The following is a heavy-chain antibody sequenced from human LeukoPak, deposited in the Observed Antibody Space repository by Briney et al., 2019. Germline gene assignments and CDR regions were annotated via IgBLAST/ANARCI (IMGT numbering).Heavy chain of an antibody. J-gene: IGHJ4*02. Sequence: ASETLSLTCTVSGDSISSGGYYWRWIRQPAGKGLEWIGRIYTSGRTSYSPSLKSRGTISVDMSNNQFSLRLSSVTAADTAVYYCARASYGKYFFDYWGQGTLVTVSS. CDR1: GDSISSGGYY. CDR3: ARASYGKYFFDY. V-gene: IGHV4-61*02. D-gene: IGHD3-16*01. CDR2: IYTSGRT.